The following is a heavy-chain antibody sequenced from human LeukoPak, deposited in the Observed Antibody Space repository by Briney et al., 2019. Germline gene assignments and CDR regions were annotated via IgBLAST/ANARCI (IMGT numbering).Heavy chain of an antibody. CDR2: INPNSGGT. Sequence: VASVKVSCKASGYTFTGYYMHWVRPAPGQGLEWMGWINPNSGGTNYAQKFQGRVTMTRDTSISTAYMELSRLRSDDTAVYYCARARTKEYYYDSSGYHTFDYWGQGNLVTVSS. V-gene: IGHV1-2*02. J-gene: IGHJ4*02. CDR1: GYTFTGYY. D-gene: IGHD3-22*01. CDR3: ARARTKEYYYDSSGYHTFDY.